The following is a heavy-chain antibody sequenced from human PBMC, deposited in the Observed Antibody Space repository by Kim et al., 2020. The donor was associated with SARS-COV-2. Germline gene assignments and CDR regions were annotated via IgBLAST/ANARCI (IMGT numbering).Heavy chain of an antibody. J-gene: IGHJ5*02. Sequence: ADSVKGRFTISRDNAKSSLYLQMNSLRDEDTAVYYCAREDSSGWYAWFDPWGQGTLVTVSS. V-gene: IGHV3-48*02. D-gene: IGHD6-19*01. CDR3: AREDSSGWYAWFDP.